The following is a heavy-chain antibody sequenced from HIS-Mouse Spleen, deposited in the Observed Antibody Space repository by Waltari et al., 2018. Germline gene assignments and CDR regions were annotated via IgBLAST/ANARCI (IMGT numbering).Heavy chain of an antibody. D-gene: IGHD6-13*01. J-gene: IGHJ4*02. CDR1: GGSISSSSYY. V-gene: IGHV4-39*07. CDR2: IYYSGST. Sequence: QLQLQESGPGLVKPSETLSLTCTVSGGSISSSSYYWVWIRQPPGKGLEWIGSIYYSGSTYYNPSLKSRVTISVDTSKNQFSLKLSSVTAADTAVYYCARVLAAAGTSDYWGQGTLVTVSS. CDR3: ARVLAAAGTSDY.